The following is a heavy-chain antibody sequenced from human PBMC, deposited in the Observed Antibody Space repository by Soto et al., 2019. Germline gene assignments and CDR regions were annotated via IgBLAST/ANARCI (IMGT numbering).Heavy chain of an antibody. D-gene: IGHD1-1*01. Sequence: EVQLVESGGGLVQPGGSLRLSCAASGFTFSSYWMHWVRQAPGKGLVWVSRINSDGSSTSYADSVKGRFTISRDNAKNTLYLQMNSLRAEDKAVYYCARVYNWNDVDDAFDIWGQGTMVTVSS. CDR2: INSDGSST. CDR1: GFTFSSYW. J-gene: IGHJ3*02. CDR3: ARVYNWNDVDDAFDI. V-gene: IGHV3-74*01.